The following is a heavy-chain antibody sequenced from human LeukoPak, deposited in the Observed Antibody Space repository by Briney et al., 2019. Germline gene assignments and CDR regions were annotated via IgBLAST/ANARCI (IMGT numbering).Heavy chain of an antibody. Sequence: SETLSLTCIVSGGSITTSDNYWGWIRQPPGKGLEWIGAVHNSGSTYYNPSLKSRVTMSIDRSTNRFSLKLSSVTAADTAVYYCARGFKKKFSGWYYFDYWGQGTLVTVSS. J-gene: IGHJ4*02. CDR2: VHNSGST. D-gene: IGHD6-19*01. CDR1: GGSITTSDNY. CDR3: ARGFKKKFSGWYYFDY. V-gene: IGHV4-39*07.